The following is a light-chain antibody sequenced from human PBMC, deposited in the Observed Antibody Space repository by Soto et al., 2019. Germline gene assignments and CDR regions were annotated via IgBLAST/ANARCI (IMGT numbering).Light chain of an antibody. CDR2: GAS. J-gene: IGKJ5*01. CDR3: QQYNNWPPT. V-gene: IGKV3-15*01. CDR1: QSVSSN. Sequence: EIVMTQSPATLSVSPGERATISCRASQSVSSNLAWYQQKPGQAPRLLIYGASTRATGIPARFSGSGSGTEFTLTISSLQSDDFAVYHCQQYNNWPPTFGHGTRLEIK.